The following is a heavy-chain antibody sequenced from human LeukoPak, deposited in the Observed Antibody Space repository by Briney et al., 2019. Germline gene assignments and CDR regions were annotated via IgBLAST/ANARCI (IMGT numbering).Heavy chain of an antibody. CDR2: INHSGST. V-gene: IGHV4-34*01. CDR3: ARENILTEGDY. CDR1: GGSFSGYY. D-gene: IGHD3-9*01. Sequence: SETLSLTCAVYGGSFSGYYWSWIRQPPGKGLEWIGEINHSGSTNYNPSLKSRVTISVDTSKNQFSLKLSSVTAADTAVYYCARENILTEGDYWGQGTLVTVSS. J-gene: IGHJ4*02.